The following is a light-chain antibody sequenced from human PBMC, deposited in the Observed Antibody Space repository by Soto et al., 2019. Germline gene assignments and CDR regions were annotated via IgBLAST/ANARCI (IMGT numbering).Light chain of an antibody. CDR1: QSVRNNY. CDR3: QQYGTSHRT. CDR2: GAS. Sequence: EIGLTQSPGTLSLSPGERATLSCRASQSVRNNYLAWYQQRPGQAPRLLIHGASSRATGIPDRFSGSGSGTDFTLTISRLEHEDFEVYYCQQYGTSHRTLGQGTKVDIK. J-gene: IGKJ1*01. V-gene: IGKV3-20*01.